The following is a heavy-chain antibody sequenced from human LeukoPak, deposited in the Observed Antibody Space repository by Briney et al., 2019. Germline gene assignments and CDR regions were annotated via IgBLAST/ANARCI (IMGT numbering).Heavy chain of an antibody. CDR3: ASARYNWNPFDY. CDR1: GFTFSSYW. D-gene: IGHD1-20*01. J-gene: IGHJ4*02. V-gene: IGHV3-74*01. CDR2: INSDGSST. Sequence: GGSLRLSCAASGFTFSSYWMHWVRQAPGRGLVWVSRINSDGSSTSYADSVKGRFTISRDNAKNTLYLQMNSLRAEDTAVYYCASARYNWNPFDYWGQGTLVTVSS.